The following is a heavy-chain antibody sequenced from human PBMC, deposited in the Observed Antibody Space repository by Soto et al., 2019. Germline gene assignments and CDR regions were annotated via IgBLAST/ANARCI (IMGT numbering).Heavy chain of an antibody. CDR2: IYYSGST. J-gene: IGHJ4*02. D-gene: IGHD2-2*01. CDR1: GGSISSGDYY. CDR3: ARVPKNCSSTSCTYYFDY. Sequence: SETLSLTCTVSGGSISSGDYYWSWIRQPPGKGLEWIGYIYYSGSTYYNPSLKSRVTISVDTSKNQFSLKLSSVTAADTAVYYCARVPKNCSSTSCTYYFDYWGQGTLVTVSS. V-gene: IGHV4-30-4*01.